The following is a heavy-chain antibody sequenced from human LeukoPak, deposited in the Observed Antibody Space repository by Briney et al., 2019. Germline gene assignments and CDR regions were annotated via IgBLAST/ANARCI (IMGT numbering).Heavy chain of an antibody. Sequence: ASVKVSCKASGYTFTSYGITWVRQAPGQGLEWMGWINAYNGNTNYAQKFQGRVTITRDTSASTAYMELSSLRSEDTAVYYCARGPNPYCGGDCYKRRLCDYWGQGTLVTVSS. J-gene: IGHJ4*02. CDR3: ARGPNPYCGGDCYKRRLCDY. CDR1: GYTFTSYG. V-gene: IGHV1-18*01. CDR2: INAYNGNT. D-gene: IGHD2-21*02.